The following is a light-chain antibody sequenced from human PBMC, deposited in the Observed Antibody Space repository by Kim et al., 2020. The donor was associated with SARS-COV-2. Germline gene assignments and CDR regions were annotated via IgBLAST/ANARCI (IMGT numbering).Light chain of an antibody. Sequence: SVSPGESATPSCRASQSVRTNLAWYQHRPGQAPRLLIFGASTRATGIPGRVSGSGSGTEFTLTISSLQSEDFAVYYCQQYDSGPSFGGGTKVDIK. CDR1: QSVRTN. CDR3: QQYDSGPS. CDR2: GAS. J-gene: IGKJ4*01. V-gene: IGKV3-15*01.